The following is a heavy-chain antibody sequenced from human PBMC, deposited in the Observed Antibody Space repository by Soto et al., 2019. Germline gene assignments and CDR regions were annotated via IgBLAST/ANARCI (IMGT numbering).Heavy chain of an antibody. V-gene: IGHV1-69*13. CDR2: IIPIFGTA. Sequence: ASVKVSCKASGGTFSSYAISWVRQAPGQGLEWMGGIIPIFGTANYAQKFQGRVTITADESTSTAYMELSSLRSEGTAVYYCARLRELMRAPQDYYYYYGMDVWGQGTTVTVSS. CDR3: ARLRELMRAPQDYYYYYGMDV. D-gene: IGHD1-26*01. CDR1: GGTFSSYA. J-gene: IGHJ6*02.